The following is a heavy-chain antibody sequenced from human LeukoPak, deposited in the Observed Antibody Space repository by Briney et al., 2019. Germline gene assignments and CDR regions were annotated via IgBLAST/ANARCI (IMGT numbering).Heavy chain of an antibody. CDR2: ISASGST. Sequence: SETLSLTCTVSGVSMSSDYWNWIRRPAGKGLEWIGRISASGSTNYNPSLKSRVTMSVDTSKSQFSLRLSSVTAADTAVYYCARGYTGGCYYFDYWGQGTPVTVYS. D-gene: IGHD6-19*01. CDR1: GVSMSSDY. CDR3: ARGYTGGCYYFDY. J-gene: IGHJ4*02. V-gene: IGHV4-4*07.